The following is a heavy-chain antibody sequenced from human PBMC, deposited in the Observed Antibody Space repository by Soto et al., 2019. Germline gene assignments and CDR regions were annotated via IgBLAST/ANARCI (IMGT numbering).Heavy chain of an antibody. CDR2: ISWNSGSI. CDR1: GFTFDDYA. J-gene: IGHJ3*02. CDR3: AKDIGGADSGDCSSTSCYLVLWGAFDI. Sequence: GGSLRLSGAASGFTFDDYAMHWVRQAPGKGLEWVSGISWNSGSIGYADSVKGRFTISRDNAKNSLYLQMNSMRAEDTDLYYCAKDIGGADSGDCSSTSCYLVLWGAFDIWGQGTMVTVSS. D-gene: IGHD2-2*01. V-gene: IGHV3-9*01.